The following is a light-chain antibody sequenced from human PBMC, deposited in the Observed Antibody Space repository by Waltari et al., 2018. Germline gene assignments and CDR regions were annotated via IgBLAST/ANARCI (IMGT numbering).Light chain of an antibody. CDR2: WAS. Sequence: DIVMTQSPDSLAVSLGERATINCKSSQSVLYSSNNNNYLAWYQQKPGQPPKLLIYWASTRESGVPDRFSGSGSGTDFTLTISSLQAEDLALYYCQQYYSTPPTFGQGTKVEIK. V-gene: IGKV4-1*01. J-gene: IGKJ1*01. CDR3: QQYYSTPPT. CDR1: QSVLYSSNNNNY.